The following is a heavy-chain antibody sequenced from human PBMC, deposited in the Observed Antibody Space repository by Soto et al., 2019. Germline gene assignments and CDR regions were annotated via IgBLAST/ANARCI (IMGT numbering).Heavy chain of an antibody. CDR1: GGSISSGGYY. Sequence: QVQLQESGPGLVKPSQTLSLTCTVSGGSISSGGYYWSWIRQHPGKGLEWIGYIYYSGSTYYNPSHKSHVTIPVPTAKSQSTRKHSSVPAADTAVFYCARGHYRSVRYWVLRFRGQGTLVTVSS. CDR2: IYYSGST. V-gene: IGHV4-31*01. J-gene: IGHJ4*02. D-gene: IGHD3-10*01. CDR3: ARGHYRSVRYWVLRF.